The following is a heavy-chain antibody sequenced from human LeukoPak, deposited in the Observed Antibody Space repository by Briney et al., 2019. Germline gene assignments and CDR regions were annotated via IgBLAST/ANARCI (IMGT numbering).Heavy chain of an antibody. CDR2: IYYSGST. Sequence: SETLSLTCTVSGGSISSGGYYWSWIRQPPGKGLEWIGSIYYSGSTYYNPSLKSRVTISVDTSKNQFSLKLSSVTAADTAVYYCARELVGAIGYWGQGTLVTVSS. J-gene: IGHJ4*02. V-gene: IGHV4-39*07. CDR1: GGSISSGGYY. D-gene: IGHD1-26*01. CDR3: ARELVGAIGY.